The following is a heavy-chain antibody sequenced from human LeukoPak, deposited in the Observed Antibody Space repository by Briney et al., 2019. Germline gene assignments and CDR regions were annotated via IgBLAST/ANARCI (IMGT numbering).Heavy chain of an antibody. D-gene: IGHD2-2*01. CDR2: IYPSGNT. CDR3: ARPRFDVPAGGSEYMDV. V-gene: IGHV4-30-2*01. J-gene: IGHJ6*03. CDR1: GGSFSSDGYS. Sequence: SETLSLTCAVSGGSFSSDGYSWNWIRQPPGKGLEWIGYIYPSGNTYYNPSLKSRVTISIDRSKNQFSLKLSSVTAADTAVYYCARPRFDVPAGGSEYMDVWGKGTTVTVSS.